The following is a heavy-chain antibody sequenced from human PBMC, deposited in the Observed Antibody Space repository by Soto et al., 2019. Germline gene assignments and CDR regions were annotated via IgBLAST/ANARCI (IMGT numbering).Heavy chain of an antibody. Sequence: SETLSLTCDVSGVSISRGDRWTWVRQPPGNGLECIGEIYHSGTTNYNPSLKSRVTISGDRSKNQFSLSLSSVTAADTAVYYCAVPAAGDFDYWGQGTLVTVSS. D-gene: IGHD6-13*01. CDR2: IYHSGTT. J-gene: IGHJ4*02. V-gene: IGHV4-4*02. CDR3: AVPAAGDFDY. CDR1: GVSISRGDR.